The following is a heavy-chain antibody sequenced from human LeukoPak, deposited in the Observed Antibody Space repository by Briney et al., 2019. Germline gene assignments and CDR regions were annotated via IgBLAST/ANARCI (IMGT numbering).Heavy chain of an antibody. CDR3: AKAKQQLVEFDY. D-gene: IGHD6-13*01. CDR2: ISNDGGGT. V-gene: IGHV3-23*02. J-gene: IGHJ4*02. CDR1: GFTFNNYG. Sequence: GGSLRLSCAASGFTFNNYGLIWVRQAPGKGLEWVAAISNDGGGTMYGGFVEGRFTISRDNSKNTLFLQMNSLRAEDTAVYYCAKAKQQLVEFDYWGQGTLVTVSS.